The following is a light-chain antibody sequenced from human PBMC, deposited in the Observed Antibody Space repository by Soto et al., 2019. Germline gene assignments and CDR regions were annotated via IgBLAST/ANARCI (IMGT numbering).Light chain of an antibody. CDR3: QQYGDWPLT. Sequence: EIVLTQSPATLSVSPGERATLSCRASQNVGNNFAWYQQKPGQAPRLLIFATSTRATGVPARFSGSGSGTEFTLTISSLQSEDFAVYYCQQYGDWPLTFGGGAKVEIE. J-gene: IGKJ4*01. V-gene: IGKV3-15*01. CDR2: ATS. CDR1: QNVGNN.